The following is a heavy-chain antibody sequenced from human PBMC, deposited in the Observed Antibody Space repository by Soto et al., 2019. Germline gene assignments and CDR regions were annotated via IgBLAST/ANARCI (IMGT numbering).Heavy chain of an antibody. Sequence: GESLKISCAASGFTFDDYTMHWVRQAPGKGLEWVSLISWDGGSTYYADSVKGRFTISRDNSKNSLYLQMNSLRTEDTALYYCAKAFRRRLGAVDYWGQGTLVTVSS. CDR1: GFTFDDYT. V-gene: IGHV3-43*01. CDR3: AKAFRRRLGAVDY. CDR2: ISWDGGST. D-gene: IGHD4-17*01. J-gene: IGHJ4*02.